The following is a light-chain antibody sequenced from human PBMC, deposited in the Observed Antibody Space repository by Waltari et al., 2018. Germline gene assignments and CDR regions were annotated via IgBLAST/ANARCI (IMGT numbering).Light chain of an antibody. Sequence: QSALTQPAPVSGSPGQAITASCTGTSRDVGRYNLFSWYQQHPGKAPKLIIYEVGERPSGVSDRFSGSKSGNTASLTISGLQAEDEGDYYCCSFAGSSISMVFGGGTKLTVL. CDR3: CSFAGSSISMV. J-gene: IGLJ2*01. V-gene: IGLV2-23*02. CDR2: EVG. CDR1: SRDVGRYNL.